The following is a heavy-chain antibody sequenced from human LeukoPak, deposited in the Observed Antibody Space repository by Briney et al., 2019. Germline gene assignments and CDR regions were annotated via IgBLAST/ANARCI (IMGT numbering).Heavy chain of an antibody. Sequence: SETLSLTCTVSGGSISSYYWSWIRQPPGKGLEWIGYIYYSGSTNYNPSLKSRVTISVDTSKNQFSLKLSSVTAADTAVYYCAGGPSTSYWGQGTLVTVPS. CDR3: AGGPSTSY. CDR1: GGSISSYY. J-gene: IGHJ4*02. CDR2: IYYSGST. V-gene: IGHV4-59*01. D-gene: IGHD5/OR15-5a*01.